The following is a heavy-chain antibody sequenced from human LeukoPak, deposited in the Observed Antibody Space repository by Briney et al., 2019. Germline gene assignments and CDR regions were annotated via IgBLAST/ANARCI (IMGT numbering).Heavy chain of an antibody. CDR3: LTTVTTSDY. Sequence: GGSLRLSCAASGFTFSSYAMHWVRQAPGKGLEWVAVISYDGSNKYYADSVKGRFTISRDNSKNTLYLQMNSLRAEDTAVYYCLTTVTTSDYWGQGTLVTVSS. D-gene: IGHD4-17*01. J-gene: IGHJ4*02. CDR2: ISYDGSNK. CDR1: GFTFSSYA. V-gene: IGHV3-30*04.